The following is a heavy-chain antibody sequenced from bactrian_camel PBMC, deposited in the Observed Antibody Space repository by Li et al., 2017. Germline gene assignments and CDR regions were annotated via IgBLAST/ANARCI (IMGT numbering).Heavy chain of an antibody. CDR2: IDIKDTT. D-gene: IGHD1*01. J-gene: IGHJ4*01. CDR1: GYTYTYRC. Sequence: QLVESGGGSVQAGESLRLSRKHSGYTYTYRCMGWFRQAPGKEREGVAAIDIKDTTTYGDSVKGRFTISQDSAKTTLYLQMNSLKPEDTASYYCAADFFQYCKTDRLAYWGQGTQVTVS. V-gene: IGHV3S53*01. CDR3: AADFFQYCKTDRLAY.